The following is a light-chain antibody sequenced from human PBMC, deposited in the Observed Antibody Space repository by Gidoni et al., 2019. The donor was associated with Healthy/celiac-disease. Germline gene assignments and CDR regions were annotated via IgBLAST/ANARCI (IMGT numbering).Light chain of an antibody. V-gene: IGKV3-15*01. Sequence: EIVMTQSPATLSVSPGERATISCRASQSVSSNLAWYPPNPGQSTRLLIDGASTRSTGILAMFSGIGSGTEFTLTISSLQSEDFAVYYCQQYNNWTRGSTFGQGTRLEIK. J-gene: IGKJ5*01. CDR2: GAS. CDR3: QQYNNWTRGST. CDR1: QSVSSN.